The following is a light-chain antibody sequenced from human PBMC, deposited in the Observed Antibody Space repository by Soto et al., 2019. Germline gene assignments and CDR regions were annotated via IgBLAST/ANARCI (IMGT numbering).Light chain of an antibody. V-gene: IGKV3-20*01. Sequence: EIVLTQSPGTLSLSPGERATLYCRASQSVSSSYLAWYQQKPGQAPRLLIYGASSRATGIPDMFSGSGSGTDFTLTISRLEPEDFAVYYCQQYGSSPWTFGQGTKVDIK. CDR1: QSVSSSY. J-gene: IGKJ1*01. CDR2: GAS. CDR3: QQYGSSPWT.